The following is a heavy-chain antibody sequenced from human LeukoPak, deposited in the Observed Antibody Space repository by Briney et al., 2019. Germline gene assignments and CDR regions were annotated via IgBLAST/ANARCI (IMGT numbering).Heavy chain of an antibody. V-gene: IGHV3-23*01. CDR1: GFTFSSYT. J-gene: IGHJ4*02. D-gene: IGHD6-13*01. Sequence: PGGSLRLSCAASGFTFSSYTMSWVRQAPGKGLEWVSTISDNGGRTYYADSVKGRFSISRDTSKSTLYLQMNSLRAEDTALYYCAKFRTAAGPRDFDSWGQGTLVTVSS. CDR3: AKFRTAAGPRDFDS. CDR2: ISDNGGRT.